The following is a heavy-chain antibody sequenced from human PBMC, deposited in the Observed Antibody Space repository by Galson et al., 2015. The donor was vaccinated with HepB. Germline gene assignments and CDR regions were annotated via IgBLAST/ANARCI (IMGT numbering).Heavy chain of an antibody. CDR3: ARLSIIDQLLNYYYYYYMDV. V-gene: IGHV1-8*01. Sequence: SVKVSCKASGYTFTSYDINWVRQATGQGLEWMGWMNPNSGNTGYAQKFQGRVTMTRNTSISTAYMELSSLRSEDTAVYYCARLSIIDQLLNYYYYYYMDVWGKGTTVTVSS. CDR1: GYTFTSYD. CDR2: MNPNSGNT. D-gene: IGHD2-2*01. J-gene: IGHJ6*03.